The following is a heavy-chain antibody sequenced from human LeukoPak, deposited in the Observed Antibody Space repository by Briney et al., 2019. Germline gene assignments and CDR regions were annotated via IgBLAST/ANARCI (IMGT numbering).Heavy chain of an antibody. CDR1: GYTFINYY. V-gene: IGHV1-46*01. J-gene: IGHJ4*02. CDR3: ARAGVPAASVYYFDY. Sequence: ASVKVSCKASGYTFINYYMHWVRQAPGQGLEWMGIINPSGGTTSYAQNFQGRVTMTRDTSTSTVYMELSSLRSEDTAVYYCARAGVPAASVYYFDYWGQGTLVTVSS. D-gene: IGHD2-2*01. CDR2: INPSGGTT.